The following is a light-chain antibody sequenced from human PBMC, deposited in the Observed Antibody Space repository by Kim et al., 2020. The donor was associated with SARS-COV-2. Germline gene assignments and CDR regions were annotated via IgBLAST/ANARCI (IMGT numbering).Light chain of an antibody. CDR3: QQYKSYPLT. J-gene: IGKJ4*01. CDR2: AAS. Sequence: DIQMTHSPSSLSASVGDRVTITCRSSQGINNYLAWFQQKPGKAPNSLIYAASTLQSGVPSKFSGSGSGTDFTLTISSLQPEDFATYYCQQYKSYPLTFGGGTKVDIK. V-gene: IGKV1-16*02. CDR1: QGINNY.